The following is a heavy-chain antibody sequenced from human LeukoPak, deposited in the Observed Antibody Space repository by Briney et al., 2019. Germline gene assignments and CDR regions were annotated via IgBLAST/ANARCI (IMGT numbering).Heavy chain of an antibody. Sequence: GSLRLSCAASGFTLSSYAMSWVRQAPGKGLEWIGEINHGGSTNYNPSLKSRVTISIDTSKNQFSLKVSSVTAADTAVYYCARDSGTTGEVKFDPWGQGTLVTVSS. J-gene: IGHJ5*02. CDR2: INHGGST. CDR3: ARDSGTTGEVKFDP. V-gene: IGHV4-34*01. D-gene: IGHD3-10*01. CDR1: GFTLSSYA.